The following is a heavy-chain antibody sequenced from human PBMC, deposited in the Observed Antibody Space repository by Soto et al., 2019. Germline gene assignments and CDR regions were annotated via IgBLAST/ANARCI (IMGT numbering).Heavy chain of an antibody. V-gene: IGHV3-11*01. CDR3: ARDTVDYYDSSGPKRYYYYGMDV. J-gene: IGHJ6*02. CDR2: ISSSGSTI. CDR1: GFTFSDYY. D-gene: IGHD3-22*01. Sequence: PGGSLRLSCAASGFTFSDYYMSWIRQAPGKGLEWVSYISSSGSTIYYADSVKGRFTISRDNAKNSLYLQMNSLRAEDTAVYYCARDTVDYYDSSGPKRYYYYGMDVWGQGTTVTVSS.